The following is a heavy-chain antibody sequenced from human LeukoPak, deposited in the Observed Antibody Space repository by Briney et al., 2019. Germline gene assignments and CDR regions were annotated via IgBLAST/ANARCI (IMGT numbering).Heavy chain of an antibody. Sequence: GVSLRLSCAASGFTFSSYSMNWVRQAPGKGLEGVSSISSSSSYIYYADSVKGRFTISRDNAKNSLYLQMNSLRAEDTAVYYCARGQTTVTIGDYWGQGTLVTVSS. J-gene: IGHJ4*02. CDR3: ARGQTTVTIGDY. V-gene: IGHV3-21*01. D-gene: IGHD4-17*01. CDR2: ISSSSSYI. CDR1: GFTFSSYS.